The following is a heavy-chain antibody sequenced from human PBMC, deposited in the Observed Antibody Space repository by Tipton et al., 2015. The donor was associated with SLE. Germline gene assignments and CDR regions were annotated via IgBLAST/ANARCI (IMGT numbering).Heavy chain of an antibody. D-gene: IGHD6-19*01. Sequence: GSLRLSCAASGFTFSSYAMSWVRQAPGKGLEWVSVIYSGGSTYYADSVKGRFTISRDNSKNTLYLQMNSLRAEDTAVYYCARDGAVADFFDYWGQGTLVTVSS. J-gene: IGHJ4*02. CDR2: IYSGGST. CDR3: ARDGAVADFFDY. CDR1: GFTFSSYA. V-gene: IGHV3-53*01.